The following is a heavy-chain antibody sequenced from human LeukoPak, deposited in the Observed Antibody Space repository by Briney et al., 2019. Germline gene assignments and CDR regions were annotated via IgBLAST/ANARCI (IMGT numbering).Heavy chain of an antibody. D-gene: IGHD3-9*01. J-gene: IGHJ5*02. CDR3: ARDILTGYYGGDGFDP. CDR2: IYTSGST. Sequence: PSETLSLTCSVSGASISSGSNYWSWIRQPAGKGLEWIGRIYTSGSTNYNPSLKSRVTMSVDTSKNQFSLKLSSVTAADTAVYYCARDILTGYYGGDGFDPWGQGTLVTVSS. V-gene: IGHV4-61*02. CDR1: GASISSGSNY.